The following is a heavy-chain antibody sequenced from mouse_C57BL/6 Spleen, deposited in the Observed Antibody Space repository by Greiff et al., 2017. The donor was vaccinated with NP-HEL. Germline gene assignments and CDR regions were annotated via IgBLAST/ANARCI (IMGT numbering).Heavy chain of an antibody. CDR2: IDPANGNT. CDR3: ARNPLYYGSSPWYFDV. D-gene: IGHD1-1*01. CDR1: GFNIKNTY. Sequence: EVKLQESVAELVRPGASVKLSCTASGFNIKNTYMHWVKQRPEQGLEWIGRIDPANGNTKYAPKFQGKATITADTSSNTAYLQLSSLTSEDTAIYYCARNPLYYGSSPWYFDVWGTGTTVTVSS. V-gene: IGHV14-3*01. J-gene: IGHJ1*03.